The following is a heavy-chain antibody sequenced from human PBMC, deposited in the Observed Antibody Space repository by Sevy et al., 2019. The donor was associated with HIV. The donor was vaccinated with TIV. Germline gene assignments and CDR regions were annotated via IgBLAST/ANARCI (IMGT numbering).Heavy chain of an antibody. V-gene: IGHV3-9*01. Sequence: GGSLRLSCAASGFTFDDYAMHWVRQAPGKGLEWVSGISWNSGSIGYADSVKGRFTISRDNAKNSLYLQMNSLRADDTALYYCAKARCCTNGVCYEHAFDIWGQGTMVTVSS. CDR2: ISWNSGSI. D-gene: IGHD2-8*01. CDR3: AKARCCTNGVCYEHAFDI. J-gene: IGHJ3*02. CDR1: GFTFDDYA.